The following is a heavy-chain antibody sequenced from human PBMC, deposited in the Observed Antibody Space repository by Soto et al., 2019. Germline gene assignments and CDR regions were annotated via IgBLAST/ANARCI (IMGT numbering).Heavy chain of an antibody. J-gene: IGHJ6*03. D-gene: IGHD3-3*01. CDR3: ARVGRSGYEYYYYYYYMDV. CDR1: GFTFSDYY. CDR2: ISSSGSTI. V-gene: IGHV3-11*01. Sequence: GGSLRLSCAASGFTFSDYYMSWIRQAPGKGLEWVSYISSSGSTIYYADSVKGRFTISRDNAKNSLYLQMNSLRAEDTAVYYCARVGRSGYEYYYYYYYMDVWGKGTTVTVSS.